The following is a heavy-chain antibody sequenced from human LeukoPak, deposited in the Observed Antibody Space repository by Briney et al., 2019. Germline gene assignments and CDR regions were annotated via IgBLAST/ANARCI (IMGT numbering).Heavy chain of an antibody. CDR2: ISSSGSYI. CDR3: ARDVSSSWADAFDI. D-gene: IGHD6-13*01. CDR1: GFTFSSYS. V-gene: IGHV3-21*01. Sequence: RGSLRLSCAASGFTFSSYSMNWVRQAPGKGLEWVSSISSSGSYIYYADSVKGRFTISRDNAKNSLYLQMNSLRAEDTAVYYCARDVSSSWADAFDIWGQGTMVTVSS. J-gene: IGHJ3*02.